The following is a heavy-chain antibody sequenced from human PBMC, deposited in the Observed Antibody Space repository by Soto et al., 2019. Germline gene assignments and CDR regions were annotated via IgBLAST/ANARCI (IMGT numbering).Heavy chain of an antibody. D-gene: IGHD1-26*01. V-gene: IGHV1-18*04. CDR1: GYTFSSNA. J-gene: IGHJ4*02. CDR3: ARLGWELQSGRRYSDY. Sequence: ASVKVSCKASGYTFSSNAITWLRQAPGQGLEWMGWISPYTGKTNYAQKFQGRVTMTTDPSTSTGYMELRALRSDDTAVYYCARLGWELQSGRRYSDYWGQGTLVTVSS. CDR2: ISPYTGKT.